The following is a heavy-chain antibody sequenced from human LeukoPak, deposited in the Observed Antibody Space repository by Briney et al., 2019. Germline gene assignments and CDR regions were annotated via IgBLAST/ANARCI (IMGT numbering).Heavy chain of an antibody. J-gene: IGHJ4*02. CDR3: AGHYSSGGSCYDY. V-gene: IGHV5-51*01. CDR1: GYSFTSYW. D-gene: IGHD2-15*01. Sequence: GESLKISCKGSGYSFTSYWIGWVRQMPGKGLEWMGIIYPGDSDTRYSPSFQGQVTISADKSISTAYLQWSSLKASGTAMYYCAGHYSSGGSCYDYWGQGTLVTVSS. CDR2: IYPGDSDT.